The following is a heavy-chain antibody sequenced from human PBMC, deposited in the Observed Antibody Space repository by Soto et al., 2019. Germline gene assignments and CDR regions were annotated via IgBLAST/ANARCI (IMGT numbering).Heavy chain of an antibody. V-gene: IGHV1-18*01. D-gene: IGHD3-9*01. CDR1: GYTCTSYG. Sequence: QVQLVQSGAEVKKPGASVKVSCKASGYTCTSYGIGGVRQATGQGLEWMGWMSAYEGNTNCAQKLQGRITMTTYTSTSTAYMELRSLRSDDTAVYYCARQYDNLGVPSYGMDVWGQGTTVTVSS. CDR2: MSAYEGNT. CDR3: ARQYDNLGVPSYGMDV. J-gene: IGHJ6*02.